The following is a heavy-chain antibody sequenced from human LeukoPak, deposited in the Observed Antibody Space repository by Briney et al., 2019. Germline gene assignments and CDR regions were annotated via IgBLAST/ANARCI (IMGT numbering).Heavy chain of an antibody. CDR3: ARLGFVVPAVIFDY. V-gene: IGHV3-53*01. D-gene: IGHD2-2*02. J-gene: IGHJ4*02. CDR1: GFTFSSYW. Sequence: GGSLRLSRAASGFTFSSYWMHWVRQAPGKGLEWVSVIYIGGSTYYADSVKGRFTISRDISKNTLYLQMNSLRAEDTAMYYCARLGFVVPAVIFDYWGQGTLVTVSS. CDR2: IYIGGST.